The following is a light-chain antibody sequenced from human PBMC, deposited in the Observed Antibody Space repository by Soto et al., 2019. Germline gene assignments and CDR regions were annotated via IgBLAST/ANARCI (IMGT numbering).Light chain of an antibody. J-gene: IGKJ2*01. CDR2: GAS. CDR1: HSVASTY. V-gene: IGKV3-20*01. Sequence: EIVLTQSPATLSLSPGEGATLSCRASHSVASTYLAWYQQKPGLAPRLIIYGASNRASGTPDRFSGGGSGPDFTLTISRLEPEDFAVYYCQQYGSSSFTFGQGTKLEIK. CDR3: QQYGSSSFT.